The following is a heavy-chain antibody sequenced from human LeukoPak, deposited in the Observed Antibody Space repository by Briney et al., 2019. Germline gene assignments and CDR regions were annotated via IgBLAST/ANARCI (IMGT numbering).Heavy chain of an antibody. CDR1: GGSISSYY. D-gene: IGHD3-22*01. Sequence: SETLSLTCTVSGGSISSYYWSWIRQPPGKGMEWIGYIYYSGSTNYNPSLKSRVTISVDTSKTQFSLKLSSVTAADTAVYYCARGGYYYDSSGYYEAGNWFDHWGQGTLVTVSS. V-gene: IGHV4-59*01. CDR3: ARGGYYYDSSGYYEAGNWFDH. J-gene: IGHJ5*02. CDR2: IYYSGST.